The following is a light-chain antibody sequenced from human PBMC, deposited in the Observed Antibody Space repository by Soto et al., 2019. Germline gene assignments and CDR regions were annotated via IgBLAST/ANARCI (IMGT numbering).Light chain of an antibody. J-gene: IGLJ1*01. Sequence: QSALTQPPSASRSPGQSVTISCTGTSSDVGGYDYVSWYQQYPGKTPKLMIFEVTKRPSGVPDRFSGSKSGNTASLTVSGIQAEDEADYDSRSYARTAYLVGAAIKVTV. CDR3: RSYARTAYL. CDR1: SSDVGGYDY. V-gene: IGLV2-8*02. CDR2: EVT.